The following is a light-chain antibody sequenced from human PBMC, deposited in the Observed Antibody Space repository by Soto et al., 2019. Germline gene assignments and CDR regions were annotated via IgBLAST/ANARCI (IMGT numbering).Light chain of an antibody. V-gene: IGKV1D-13*01. Sequence: AIQLTQSPFSLSASVGDRVTITCRASQGISSALARYQQKPGKPPKLLISDASTLQSGVPSRFSGSGSGTDFTLTINSLQPEDFATYCCQQFNNYPLTFGGGTKVEIK. CDR3: QQFNNYPLT. J-gene: IGKJ4*01. CDR1: QGISSA. CDR2: DAS.